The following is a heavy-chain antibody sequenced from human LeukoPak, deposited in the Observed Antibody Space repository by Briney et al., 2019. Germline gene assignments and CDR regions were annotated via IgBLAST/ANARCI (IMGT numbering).Heavy chain of an antibody. D-gene: IGHD3-9*01. J-gene: IGHJ6*03. V-gene: IGHV3-21*01. Sequence: PGGSLRLSCAASGFTFSSYGMHWVRQAPGKGLELVSFISSSSSYIYYADSVKGRFTISRDNAKNSLYLQMNSLRAEDTAVYYCARDFEYYYYMDVWGKGTTVTISS. CDR3: ARDFEYYYYMDV. CDR2: ISSSSSYI. CDR1: GFTFSSYG.